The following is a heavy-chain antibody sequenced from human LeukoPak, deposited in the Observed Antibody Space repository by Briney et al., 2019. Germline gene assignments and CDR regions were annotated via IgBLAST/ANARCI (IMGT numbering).Heavy chain of an antibody. D-gene: IGHD3-3*01. J-gene: IGHJ5*02. CDR1: GFTFSSYA. CDR2: ISGSGGST. Sequence: PGGSLRLSCAASGFTFSSYAMSWVRQAPGKGLEWVSAISGSGGSTYYADSVKGRFTISRDNSKNTLYLQMNSLRAEDTAVYYCAKDPFDFWSGSPPGLDWFDPWGQGTLVTVSS. V-gene: IGHV3-23*01. CDR3: AKDPFDFWSGSPPGLDWFDP.